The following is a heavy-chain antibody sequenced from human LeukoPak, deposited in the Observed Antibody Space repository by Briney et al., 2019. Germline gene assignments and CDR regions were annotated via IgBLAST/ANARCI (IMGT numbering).Heavy chain of an antibody. CDR2: IYYSGST. CDR3: ARRSSGWAGGYFDY. Sequence: SETLSLTCTVSGGSISSCYWSWIRQPPGKGLEWIGYIYYSGSTNYNPSLKSRVTISVDTSKNQFSLKLSSVTAADTAVYYCARRSSGWAGGYFDYWGQGTLVTVSS. CDR1: GGSISSCY. D-gene: IGHD6-19*01. J-gene: IGHJ4*02. V-gene: IGHV4-59*08.